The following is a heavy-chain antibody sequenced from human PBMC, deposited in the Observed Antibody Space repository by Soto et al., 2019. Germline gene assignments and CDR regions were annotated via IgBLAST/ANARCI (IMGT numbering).Heavy chain of an antibody. V-gene: IGHV4-34*01. D-gene: IGHD3-9*01. CDR1: GGSFSGYY. Sequence: PSETLSLTCAVYGGSFSGYYWSWIRQPPGKGLEWIGEINHSGSTNYNPSLKSRVTISVDTSKNQFSLKLSSVTAADTAVYYCARGREVRYFDWFPLYYYYGMDVWGQGTTVTVSS. J-gene: IGHJ6*02. CDR3: ARGREVRYFDWFPLYYYYGMDV. CDR2: INHSGST.